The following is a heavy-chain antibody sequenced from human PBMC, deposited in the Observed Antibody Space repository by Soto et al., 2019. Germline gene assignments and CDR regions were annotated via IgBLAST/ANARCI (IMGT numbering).Heavy chain of an antibody. J-gene: IGHJ6*02. D-gene: IGHD6-19*01. CDR2: IYYSGST. CDR3: ARHGQWLVTGYFYYGMDV. V-gene: IGHV4-59*08. CDR1: GGSISSYY. Sequence: SEILSLTCTVSGGSISSYYWSWIRQPTGKGLEWIGYIYYSGSTNYNPSLKSRVTISVDTSKNQFSLKLSSVTAADTAVYYCARHGQWLVTGYFYYGMDVWGQGTTVTVSS.